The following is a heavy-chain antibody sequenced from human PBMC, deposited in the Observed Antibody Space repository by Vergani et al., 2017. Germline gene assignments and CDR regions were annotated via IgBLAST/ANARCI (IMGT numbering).Heavy chain of an antibody. CDR3: ARRPLWYYYMDV. Sequence: QVQLQESGPGLVKASETLSLTCTVSGGSMRTDHFDWAWLRQSPGKAMEWIGSLFYTGSAFYNPSMKSRVTISVDTSKNQFSLKLSSVTAADTAVYYCARRPLWYYYMDVWGKGTTVTVSS. D-gene: IGHD2-21*01. CDR2: LFYTGSA. CDR1: GGSMRTDHFD. J-gene: IGHJ6*03. V-gene: IGHV4-39*07.